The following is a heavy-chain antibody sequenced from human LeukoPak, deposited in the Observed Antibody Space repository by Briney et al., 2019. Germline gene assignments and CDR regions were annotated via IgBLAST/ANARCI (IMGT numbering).Heavy chain of an antibody. V-gene: IGHV3-33*01. J-gene: IGHJ4*02. CDR1: GFIFSKYG. CDR3: ARKYLYDDNGYYHYFDY. Sequence: GWSLTLSCLASGFIFSKYGMHWVRQAPGRGREWVAMTCYDASGKHYADSVKGRFTISRETSKNTLYLQMNSLRAEDTAVYFCARKYLYDDNGYYHYFDYWGQGTLVTVSS. CDR2: TCYDASGK. D-gene: IGHD3-22*01.